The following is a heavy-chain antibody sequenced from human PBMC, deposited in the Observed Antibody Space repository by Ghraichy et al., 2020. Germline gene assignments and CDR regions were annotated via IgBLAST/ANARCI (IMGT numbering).Heavy chain of an antibody. J-gene: IGHJ5*02. CDR2: IYYSGST. CDR1: GGSVSSGSYY. V-gene: IGHV4-61*01. CDR3: ARELYSYGSVNWFDP. D-gene: IGHD5-18*01. Sequence: SETLSLTCTVSGGSVSSGSYYWSWIRQPPGKGLEWIGYIYYSGSTNYNPSLKSRVTISVDTSKNQFSLKLSSVTAADTAVYYCARELYSYGSVNWFDPWGQGTLVTVSS.